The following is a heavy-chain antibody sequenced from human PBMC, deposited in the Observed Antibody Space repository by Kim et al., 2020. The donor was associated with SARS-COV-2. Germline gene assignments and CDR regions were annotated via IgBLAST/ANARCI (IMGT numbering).Heavy chain of an antibody. CDR1: GGSISSYY. D-gene: IGHD1-1*01. J-gene: IGHJ3*02. CDR2: IYYSGST. CDR3: ARGLPMPPELESRVEDAFDI. V-gene: IGHV4-59*01. Sequence: SETLSLTCTVSGGSISSYYWSWIRQPPGKGLEWIGYIYYSGSTNYNPSLKSRVTISVDTSKNQFSLKLSSVTAADTAVYYCARGLPMPPELESRVEDAFDIWGQGTMVTVSS.